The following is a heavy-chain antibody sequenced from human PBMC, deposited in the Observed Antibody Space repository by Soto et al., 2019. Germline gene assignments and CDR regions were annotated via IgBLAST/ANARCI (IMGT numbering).Heavy chain of an antibody. J-gene: IGHJ5*02. D-gene: IGHD3-3*01. Sequence: ASVKVSCKASGYTFTSYGLSWVRQAPGQGLELMGWISAYDGKTTYAEKFQGRVTLTTDTSTSTAYMELRSLRSDDTAIYYCARDPHEFWTSYWFDPWGQGTPVTVSS. CDR1: GYTFTSYG. CDR3: ARDPHEFWTSYWFDP. V-gene: IGHV1-18*01. CDR2: ISAYDGKT.